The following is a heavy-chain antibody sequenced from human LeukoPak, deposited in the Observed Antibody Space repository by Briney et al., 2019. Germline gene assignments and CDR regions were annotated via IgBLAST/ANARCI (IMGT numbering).Heavy chain of an antibody. V-gene: IGHV4-59*01. CDR3: ATRGSGSPFDP. CDR2: IYYSGST. CDR1: GGSISGYY. D-gene: IGHD3-10*01. Sequence: SETLSLTCTVSGGSISGYYLTWLRKAPGKGLEWIGYIYYSGSTNYNPSLKSRVTISLDRSKNQFSLKLSSVTAADTAVYYCATRGSGSPFDPWGQGTLVTVSS. J-gene: IGHJ5*02.